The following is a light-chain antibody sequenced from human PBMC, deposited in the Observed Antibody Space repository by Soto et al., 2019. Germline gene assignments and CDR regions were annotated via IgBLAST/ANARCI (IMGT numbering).Light chain of an antibody. CDR2: AAS. CDR3: QKYNSAPYT. Sequence: DIQMTQSPSSLSASVGDRVTITCRASQGISNYLAWYQQKPGKVPKLLIYAASTLKSGGPSRFSGSGSGKYFTLTSSSLQPEDVANYYYQKYNSAPYTFGQGTKLEIK. J-gene: IGKJ2*01. CDR1: QGISNY. V-gene: IGKV1-27*01.